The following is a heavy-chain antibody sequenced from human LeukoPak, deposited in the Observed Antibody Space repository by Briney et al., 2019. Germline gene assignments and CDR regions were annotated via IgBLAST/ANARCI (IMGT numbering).Heavy chain of an antibody. V-gene: IGHV3-9*01. CDR3: AKDPYSSGWFHHFDY. CDR2: ITWKSGSV. Sequence: GGSLRLSCAASGFTFDAYAMHWVRQAPGKGLEWVSGITWKSGSVGYADSVKGRFTISRDNAKNSLYLQMNSLRAEDTALYYCAKDPYSSGWFHHFDYWGQGTLVTVSS. J-gene: IGHJ4*02. CDR1: GFTFDAYA. D-gene: IGHD6-19*01.